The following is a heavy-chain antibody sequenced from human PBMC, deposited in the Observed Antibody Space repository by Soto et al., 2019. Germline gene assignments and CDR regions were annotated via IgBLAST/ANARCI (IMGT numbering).Heavy chain of an antibody. CDR1: GGTFSSYA. V-gene: IGHV1-69*13. CDR2: IIPFFGSA. CDR3: ARAQNGYSSSWPFDY. D-gene: IGHD6-13*01. Sequence: SVKVSCKASGGTFSSYAISWVRQAPGQGLEWMGGIIPFFGSANFAQKFQGRVTISADEFTSTAFMELSSLRSEDTAVYYCARAQNGYSSSWPFDYWGQGTPVTVSS. J-gene: IGHJ4*02.